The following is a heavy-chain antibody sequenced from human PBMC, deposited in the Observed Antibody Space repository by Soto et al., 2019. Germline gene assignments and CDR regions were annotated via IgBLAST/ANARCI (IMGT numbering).Heavy chain of an antibody. Sequence: PGGSLRLSCAASGFSLESFWIYWVRQTPGKGLVWVSRINPDGRSIGYADSVKGRFTVSSDNAKRTVDLQMNSLRGEDTGVFFCARGLRHLEWFAWAENDCFQYYSSGALDYWGRGPLVTVGS. CDR1: GFSLESFW. CDR3: ARGLRHLEWFAWAENDCFQYYSSGALDY. CDR2: INPDGRSI. J-gene: IGHJ4*01. D-gene: IGHD3-3*01. V-gene: IGHV3-74*01.